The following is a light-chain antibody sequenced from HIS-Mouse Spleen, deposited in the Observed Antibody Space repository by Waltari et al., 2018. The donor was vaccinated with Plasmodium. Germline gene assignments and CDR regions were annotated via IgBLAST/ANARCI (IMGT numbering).Light chain of an antibody. J-gene: IGKJ3*01. V-gene: IGKV3-15*01. CDR3: QQYNNWSFT. CDR1: PSVSSN. CDR2: GAS. Sequence: EIVMTQSPATLSVSPGERATLSCRASPSVSSNLAWYQQKPGQSPRLLIYGASTRAPGIPARCSGSGSGTEFTLTISSLQSEDFAVYYCQQYNNWSFTFGPGTKVDIK.